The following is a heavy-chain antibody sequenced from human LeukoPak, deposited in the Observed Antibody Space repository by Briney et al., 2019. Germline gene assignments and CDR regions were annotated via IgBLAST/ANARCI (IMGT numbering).Heavy chain of an antibody. J-gene: IGHJ1*01. CDR1: GGSISSSSYY. Sequence: SETLSLTCTVSGGSISSSSYYWGWIRQPPGKGLEWIGSIYYSGSTYYNPSLKSRVTISVDTSKNQFSLKLSSVTAADTAVYNCARRDQYFQHWGQGTLVTVSS. CDR3: ARRDQYFQH. CDR2: IYYSGST. V-gene: IGHV4-39*01.